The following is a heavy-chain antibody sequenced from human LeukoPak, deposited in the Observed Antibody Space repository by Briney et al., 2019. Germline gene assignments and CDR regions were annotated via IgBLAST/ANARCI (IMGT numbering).Heavy chain of an antibody. CDR1: GFTFRNYA. J-gene: IGHJ3*02. V-gene: IGHV3-74*01. CDR3: VRGSFGPDI. Sequence: GGSLRLSCAASGFTFRNYAMNWVRQAPGKGLVWVSRINNDGSDTTYADPVKGRFTMSRDNAKNMLYLQMNSLRAEDTAVYYCVRGSFGPDIWGQGTMVIVSS. D-gene: IGHD3/OR15-3a*01. CDR2: INNDGSDT.